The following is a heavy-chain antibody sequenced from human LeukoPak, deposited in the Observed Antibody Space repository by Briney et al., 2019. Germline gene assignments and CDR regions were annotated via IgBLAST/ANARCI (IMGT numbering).Heavy chain of an antibody. J-gene: IGHJ4*02. V-gene: IGHV3-48*03. CDR3: VRGDRYFFDY. CDR2: IGNTGRTI. CDR1: GFRFSSYE. D-gene: IGHD1-14*01. Sequence: GGSLRLSCAASGFRFSSYEMNWVRQAPGRRLEWVSYIGNTGRTIYYVDSVKGRFTVSRDNAKNSLYLQMNSLRAEDTAIYYCVRGDRYFFDYWGQGTLVTVSS.